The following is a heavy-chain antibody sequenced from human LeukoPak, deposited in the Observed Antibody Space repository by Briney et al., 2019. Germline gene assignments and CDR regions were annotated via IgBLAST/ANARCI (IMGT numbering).Heavy chain of an antibody. CDR3: ARDPCSSTSCYGGSYYFDY. CDR2: IYSGGST. CDR1: GFTVSSNY. J-gene: IGHJ4*02. Sequence: GGSLRLSCAASGFTVSSNYMSWVRQAPGKGLEWVSVIYSGGSTYYADSVKGRFTISRDNSKNTLYLQMNSLRAEDTAVYYCARDPCSSTSCYGGSYYFDYWGQGTLVTVSS. V-gene: IGHV3-53*01. D-gene: IGHD2-2*01.